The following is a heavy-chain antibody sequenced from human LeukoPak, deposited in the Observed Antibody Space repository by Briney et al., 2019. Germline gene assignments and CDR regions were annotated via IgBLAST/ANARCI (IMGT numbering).Heavy chain of an antibody. CDR3: ARDVXYYDSGGSPSGXXFDY. CDR2: IYYSGST. Sequence: SETLSLTCTVSGGSISSYYWSWIRQPPGKGLEWIGYIYYSGSTNYNPSLKSRVTISVDTSKNQFSLKLSSVTAADTAVYYCARDVXYYDSGGSPSGXXFDYWGQGXXVTXSS. CDR1: GGSISSYY. V-gene: IGHV4-59*01. J-gene: IGHJ4*02. D-gene: IGHD3-22*01.